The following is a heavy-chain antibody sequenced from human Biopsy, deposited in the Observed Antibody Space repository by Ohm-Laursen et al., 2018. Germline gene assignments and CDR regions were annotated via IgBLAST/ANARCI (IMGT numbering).Heavy chain of an antibody. CDR3: ARHPTGFWFDP. Sequence: GTLSLTCTVSGDSISTSTTYYWAWLRQPPGKGLEWIGSIYNTETTFYNPSLKSRVTISVDTSTNQFSLKVSSVTAADTALYFCARHPTGFWFDPWGHGTLVTVSS. CDR1: GDSISTSTTYY. CDR2: IYNTETT. J-gene: IGHJ5*02. V-gene: IGHV4-39*01.